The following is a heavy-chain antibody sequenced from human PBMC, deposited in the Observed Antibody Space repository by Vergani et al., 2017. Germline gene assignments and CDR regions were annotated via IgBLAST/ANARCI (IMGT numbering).Heavy chain of an antibody. D-gene: IGHD2-8*02. CDR3: AGGNWYFDL. J-gene: IGHJ2*01. CDR2: IRSKANSYAT. CDR1: GFTFSGSA. Sequence: EVQLVESGGGLVQPGGSLKLSCAASGFTFSGSAMHWVRQASGKGLEWVGRIRSKANSYATAYAASVKGRFTISRDDSTNTAYLQMNSLKTEDTAVYYCAGGNWYFDLWGRGTLVTVSS. V-gene: IGHV3-73*01.